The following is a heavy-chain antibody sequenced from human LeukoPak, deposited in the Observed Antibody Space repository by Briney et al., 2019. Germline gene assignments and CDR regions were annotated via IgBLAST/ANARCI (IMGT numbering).Heavy chain of an antibody. D-gene: IGHD3-22*01. CDR1: GFTFSSYS. CDR2: IGGRNGYI. V-gene: IGHV3-21*01. Sequence: GGSLRLSCAASGFTFSSYSMNWVRQAPGKGLEWVSSIGGRNGYIYYANSVKGRFTISRDNAKNSLYLQMNGLRAEDTAVYYCARTAIGYSDSSGYYFDYWGQGTLVTDSS. CDR3: ARTAIGYSDSSGYYFDY. J-gene: IGHJ4*02.